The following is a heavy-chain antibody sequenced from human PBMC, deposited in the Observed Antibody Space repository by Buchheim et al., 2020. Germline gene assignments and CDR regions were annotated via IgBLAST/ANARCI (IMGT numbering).Heavy chain of an antibody. V-gene: IGHV3-48*03. Sequence: EVQLVESGGGLVQPGGSLRLSCAASGFTFSSYEMNWVRQAPGKGLEWVSYISSSGSTIYYADSVKGRFTISRDNAKNSLYLQMNSLRAEDTAVYYCARDSYDSSGYYKRFDYWGKGTL. D-gene: IGHD3-22*01. J-gene: IGHJ4*02. CDR2: ISSSGSTI. CDR1: GFTFSSYE. CDR3: ARDSYDSSGYYKRFDY.